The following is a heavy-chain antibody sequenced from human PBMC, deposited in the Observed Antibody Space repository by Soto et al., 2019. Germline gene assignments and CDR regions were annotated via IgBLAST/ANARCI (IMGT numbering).Heavy chain of an antibody. Sequence: QVQLVQSGAEVKKPGASVKVSCKASGYTFTGYYMHWVRQAPGQGLAWMGWINPNSGGTNYAQKCQGRVTLTQDKSISPAYLELSRLRSDDTAVYYCESALSYEIDWGQGTLVTVSS. CDR2: INPNSGGT. V-gene: IGHV1-2*02. CDR1: GYTFTGYY. D-gene: IGHD1-26*01. CDR3: ESALSYEID. J-gene: IGHJ4*02.